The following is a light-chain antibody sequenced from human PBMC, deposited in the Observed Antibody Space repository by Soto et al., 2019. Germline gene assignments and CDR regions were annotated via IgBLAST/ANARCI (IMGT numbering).Light chain of an antibody. CDR2: GAS. V-gene: IGKV3-20*01. Sequence: SVLTQSLAALSFSRAEIATLSVMASQSVSSTFLAWYQHKPGRPPRLLIYGASSRATDIPDRFSGGGSGTDFTLTIIRLEPEDFAVYYCQQDGRSPWTFGQGTKV. J-gene: IGKJ1*01. CDR1: QSVSSTF. CDR3: QQDGRSPWT.